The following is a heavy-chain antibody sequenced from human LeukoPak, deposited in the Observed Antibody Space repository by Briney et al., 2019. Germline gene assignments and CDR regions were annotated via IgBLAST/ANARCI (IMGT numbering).Heavy chain of an antibody. CDR3: ARHLAGGLGPATAGLDAFDI. V-gene: IGHV4-4*09. Sequence: NPSETLSLTCTVSGGSISSYYWSWIRQPPGKGLEWIGYIYTSGSTNYNPSLKSRVTISVDTSKNQFSLKLSSVTAADTAVYYCARHLAGGLGPATAGLDAFDIWGQGTMVTVSS. CDR1: GGSISSYY. CDR2: IYTSGST. D-gene: IGHD3-16*01. J-gene: IGHJ3*02.